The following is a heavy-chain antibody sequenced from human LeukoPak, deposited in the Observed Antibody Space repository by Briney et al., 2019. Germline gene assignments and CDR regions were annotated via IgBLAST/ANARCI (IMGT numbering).Heavy chain of an antibody. D-gene: IGHD4-11*01. CDR3: ARWGPTVTPSFYYMDV. Sequence: GGSLRLSCVASGFTFTNYWMTWVRQAPGKGLEWVANMKQDGREKYYVDSVKGRFTISRDNAKNSLYLQMNSLRDEDTAVYYCARWGPTVTPSFYYMDVWGKGTTVTVSS. CDR2: MKQDGREK. J-gene: IGHJ6*03. V-gene: IGHV3-7*01. CDR1: GFTFTNYW.